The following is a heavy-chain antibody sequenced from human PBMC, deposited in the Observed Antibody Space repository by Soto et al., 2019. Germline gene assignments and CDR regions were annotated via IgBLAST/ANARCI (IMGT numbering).Heavy chain of an antibody. CDR2: IYSGGST. J-gene: IGHJ6*02. Sequence: EVQLVESGGGLVQPGGSLRLSCAASGFTVSSNYMSWVRQAPGKGLEWVSVIYSGGSTYYADSVKGRFTISRDNSKNTLYLQMNSLRAEDTAVDYCASPSSCSYYYGMDVWGQGTTVTVSS. D-gene: IGHD6-13*01. CDR1: GFTVSSNY. V-gene: IGHV3-66*01. CDR3: ASPSSCSYYYGMDV.